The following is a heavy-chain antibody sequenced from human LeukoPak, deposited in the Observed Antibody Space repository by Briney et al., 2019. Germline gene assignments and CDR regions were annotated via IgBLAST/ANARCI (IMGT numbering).Heavy chain of an antibody. D-gene: IGHD6-13*01. J-gene: IGHJ4*02. CDR3: AKGRQQLVLDY. CDR2: ISWNSGSI. V-gene: IGHV3-9*01. CDR1: GFTFGDYV. Sequence: PGRSLRLSCAASGFTFGDYVMHWVRQAPGKGLEWVSGISWNSGSIAYADSVKGRFTISRDNAKNSLYLQMNSLRAEDTALYYCAKGRQQLVLDYWGQGTLVTVSS.